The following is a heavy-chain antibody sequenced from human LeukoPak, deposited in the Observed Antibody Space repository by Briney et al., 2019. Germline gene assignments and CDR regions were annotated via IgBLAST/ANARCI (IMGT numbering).Heavy chain of an antibody. CDR1: GYTFLNYW. Sequence: PGESLKISCKGSGYTFLNYWIGWVRHTPGKGLEWMGIIYPGDSDTRYRTSFQGHVTMSVDESPSPDYLHWTSLEDSDTAVYYCARHAGYCTGGKCYSFYYFDYWRQGPLDTVST. V-gene: IGHV5-51*01. D-gene: IGHD2-15*01. J-gene: IGHJ4*02. CDR3: ARHAGYCTGGKCYSFYYFDY. CDR2: IYPGDSDT.